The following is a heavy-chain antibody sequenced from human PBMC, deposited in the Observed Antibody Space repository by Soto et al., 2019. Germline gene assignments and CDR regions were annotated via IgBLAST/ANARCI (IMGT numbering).Heavy chain of an antibody. CDR1: GFTFSSYW. Sequence: SLRLSCAASGFTFSSYWMHWVRQAPGKGLVWVSRINSDGSSTSYADSVKGRFTISRDNAKNTLYLQMNSLRAEDTAVYFCARVITVTGGDFDYCGQGTQVTVSS. CDR2: INSDGSST. J-gene: IGHJ4*02. CDR3: ARVITVTGGDFDY. D-gene: IGHD6-19*01. V-gene: IGHV3-74*01.